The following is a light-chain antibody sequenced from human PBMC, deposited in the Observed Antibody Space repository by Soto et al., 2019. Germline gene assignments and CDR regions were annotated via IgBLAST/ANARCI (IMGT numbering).Light chain of an antibody. J-gene: IGLJ1*01. CDR3: QSYDSSLSGSSV. V-gene: IGLV1-40*01. CDR2: GNS. CDR1: SSNIGAGYD. Sequence: QSVLTQPPSVSGAPGQRVTISCTGSSSNIGAGYDVHWYQQLPGTAPKLLIYGNSNRPSGVPDRFSGSKSGTSASLAITGLQAEDEADYYCQSYDSSLSGSSVFGTGATVTVL.